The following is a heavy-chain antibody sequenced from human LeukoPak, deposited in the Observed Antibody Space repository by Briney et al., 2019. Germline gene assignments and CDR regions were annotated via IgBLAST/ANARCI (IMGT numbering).Heavy chain of an antibody. V-gene: IGHV4-39*01. CDR3: GRDTHLES. CDR2: IYNCGSS. Sequence: SETLSLTCTVSGVSISSTRHAWGWGRQPPGKGLEWLGNIYNCGSSNYSPSLRSRVSISVDTSKNQFSLRLRSVTAADTAVYYCGRDTHLESWGQGILVTVFS. J-gene: IGHJ4*02. CDR1: GVSISSTRHA.